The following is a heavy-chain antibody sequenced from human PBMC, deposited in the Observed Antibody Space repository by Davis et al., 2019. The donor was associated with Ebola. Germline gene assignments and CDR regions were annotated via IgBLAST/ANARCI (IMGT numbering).Heavy chain of an antibody. Sequence: MPSETLSLTCAVYGGSFSGYYWSWIRQLPGKGLEWTGEINHSGSTNYNPSLKSRVTISVDTSKNQFSLKLSSVTAADTAVYYCARTHTAMVTTNWFDPWGQGTLVTVSS. CDR2: INHSGST. J-gene: IGHJ5*02. CDR3: ARTHTAMVTTNWFDP. D-gene: IGHD5-18*01. CDR1: GGSFSGYY. V-gene: IGHV4-34*01.